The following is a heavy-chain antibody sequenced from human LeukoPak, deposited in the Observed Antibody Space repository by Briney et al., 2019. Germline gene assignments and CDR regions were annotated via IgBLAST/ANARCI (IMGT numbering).Heavy chain of an antibody. Sequence: GGSLRLSCAASGFTFSSYGMSWVRQAPGKGLEWVSSISSSSYIHYADSVKGRFTISRDNAKNSLYLQMNSLRAEDTAVYYCARAGYSSSSGDYWGQGTLVTVSS. J-gene: IGHJ4*02. CDR3: ARAGYSSSSGDY. CDR2: ISSSSYI. D-gene: IGHD6-6*01. CDR1: GFTFSSYG. V-gene: IGHV3-21*01.